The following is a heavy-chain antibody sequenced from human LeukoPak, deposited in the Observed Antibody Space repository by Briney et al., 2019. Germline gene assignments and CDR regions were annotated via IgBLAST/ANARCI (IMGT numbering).Heavy chain of an antibody. CDR1: GYTFTGYY. V-gene: IGHV1-2*02. D-gene: IGHD3-16*01. Sequence: ASVKVSCKASGYTFTGYYMHWVRQAPGQGLKWMSWINPNSGDTKYAQKFQGRVTMTRDTSISTAYMELSRLRSDDTAVYYCATQRGSYRWGTDFDYWGQGTLVTVSS. CDR2: INPNSGDT. CDR3: ATQRGSYRWGTDFDY. J-gene: IGHJ4*02.